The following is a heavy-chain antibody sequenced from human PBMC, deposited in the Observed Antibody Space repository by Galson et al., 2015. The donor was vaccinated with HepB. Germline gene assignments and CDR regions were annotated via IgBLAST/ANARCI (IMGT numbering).Heavy chain of an antibody. CDR3: ARIPATAAGPLMGGMDV. D-gene: IGHD6-13*01. V-gene: IGHV2-70*11. Sequence: PALVKPTQTLTLTCTFSGFSLSTSGMCVSWIRQPPGKALEWLARIDWDDDKYYSTSLKTRLTISKDTSKNQVVLTMTNMDPVDTATYYCARIPATAAGPLMGGMDVWGQGTTVTVSS. J-gene: IGHJ6*02. CDR1: GFSLSTSGMC. CDR2: IDWDDDK.